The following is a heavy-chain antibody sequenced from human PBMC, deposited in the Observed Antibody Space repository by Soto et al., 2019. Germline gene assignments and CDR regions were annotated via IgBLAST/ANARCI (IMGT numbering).Heavy chain of an antibody. V-gene: IGHV3-48*03. J-gene: IGHJ5*02. D-gene: IGHD5-12*01. CDR2: ISDSGRTI. CDR3: TRDGS. CDR1: GFPFSSFA. Sequence: SLSLSCAAPGFPFSSFAMNWVRQTPDKGLEWLSYISDSGRTIHYADSVKGRFTISRDNAKNSLYLQMNSLRADDTAVYYCTRDGSWGQGTLVTVSS.